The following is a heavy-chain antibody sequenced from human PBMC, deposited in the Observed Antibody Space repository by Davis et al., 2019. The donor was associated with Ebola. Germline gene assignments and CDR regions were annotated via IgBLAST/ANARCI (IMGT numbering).Heavy chain of an antibody. CDR2: ISGSGTNM. V-gene: IGHV3-48*03. Sequence: GESLKISCAASGFTFSNYEINWVRQAPGKGLEWLAHISGSGTNMSYVDSVKGRFTISRDNAKKALYLHMTSLGAEDTAVYYCARDVGEVLQFFYLDVWGKGTTVTVSS. CDR1: GFTFSNYE. D-gene: IGHD3-16*01. CDR3: ARDVGEVLQFFYLDV. J-gene: IGHJ6*04.